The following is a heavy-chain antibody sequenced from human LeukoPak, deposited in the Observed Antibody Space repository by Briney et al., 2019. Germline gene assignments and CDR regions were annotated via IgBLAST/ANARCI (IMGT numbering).Heavy chain of an antibody. CDR3: ARNYDSSGYTTFAY. Sequence: SETLSLTCTVSGGSISNYWSWIRQPPGKGLAWIGYIYSSGSTNYNPSLKSRVTISVDTPKNQFSLKVSSVTAADTAVYYCARNYDSSGYTTFAYWGQGTLVTVSS. D-gene: IGHD3-22*01. J-gene: IGHJ4*02. CDR1: GGSISNY. V-gene: IGHV4-59*01. CDR2: IYSSGST.